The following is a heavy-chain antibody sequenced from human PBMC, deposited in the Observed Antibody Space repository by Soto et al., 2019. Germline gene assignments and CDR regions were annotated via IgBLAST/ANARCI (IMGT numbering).Heavy chain of an antibody. J-gene: IGHJ4*02. Sequence: GESLKISCKASGYRFSAYWIGWVRQRPGKGPEWMAIIYPGDSDTRENPSFQGQVTISADKSSNTVHLQWRSLKASDTAIYYCARLGGIVDTGTWIQWGQGTPVTVSS. CDR1: GYRFSAYW. V-gene: IGHV5-51*01. CDR3: ARLGGIVDTGTWIQ. CDR2: IYPGDSDT. D-gene: IGHD1-26*01.